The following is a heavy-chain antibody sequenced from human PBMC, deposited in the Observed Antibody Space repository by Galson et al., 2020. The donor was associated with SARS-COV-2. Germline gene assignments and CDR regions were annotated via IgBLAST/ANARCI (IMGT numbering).Heavy chain of an antibody. CDR3: ARRTAEYSSGWYDWYFDL. CDR2: IYPGDSDT. V-gene: IGHV5-51*01. Sequence: GESLKISCKGSGYSFTSYWIGWVRQMPGKGLEWMGIIYPGDSDTRYSPSFQGQVTISADKSISTAYLQWSSLKASDTAMYYCARRTAEYSSGWYDWYFDLWGRGTRVTVSS. CDR1: GYSFTSYW. D-gene: IGHD6-19*01. J-gene: IGHJ2*01.